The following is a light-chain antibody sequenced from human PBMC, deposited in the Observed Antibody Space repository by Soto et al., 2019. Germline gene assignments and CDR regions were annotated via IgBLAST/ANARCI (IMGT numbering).Light chain of an antibody. CDR2: AAT. Sequence: DIQMTQSPSSLSASVGDRVTITCRASQGISSWLAWYQQKPGKAPKLLIYAATILRSGVPSRFSGSESGTDFSLTISSLQPEDFATYFCQQSSDFPLTFGGGTKVDIK. V-gene: IGKV1-12*01. J-gene: IGKJ4*01. CDR1: QGISSW. CDR3: QQSSDFPLT.